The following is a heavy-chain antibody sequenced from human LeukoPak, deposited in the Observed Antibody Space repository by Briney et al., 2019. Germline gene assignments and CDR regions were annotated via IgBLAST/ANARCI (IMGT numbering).Heavy chain of an antibody. CDR3: ARVVHARNNWFDP. Sequence: SETLSLTCTVSGGSISSYYWSWIRQPPGKGLEWIGYIYYSGSTNYNPSLKSRVTISVDTSKNQFSLKLSSVTAADTAAYYCARVVHARNNWFDPWGQGTLVTVSS. CDR2: IYYSGST. J-gene: IGHJ5*02. D-gene: IGHD2-21*01. CDR1: GGSISSYY. V-gene: IGHV4-59*01.